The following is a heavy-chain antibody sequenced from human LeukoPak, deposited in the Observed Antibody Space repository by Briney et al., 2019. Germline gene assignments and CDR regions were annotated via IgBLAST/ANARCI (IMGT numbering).Heavy chain of an antibody. CDR2: INPNSGGT. Sequence: ASVKVSCKASGYTFTDYYMHWVRQAPGQGLEWMGWINPNSGGTNYAQKFQGRVTMTRGTSITTAYMELSRLRSDDTAVYYCAREGGTSSLFDYWGQGALVTVSS. CDR1: GYTFTDYY. CDR3: AREGGTSSLFDY. V-gene: IGHV1-2*02. J-gene: IGHJ4*02.